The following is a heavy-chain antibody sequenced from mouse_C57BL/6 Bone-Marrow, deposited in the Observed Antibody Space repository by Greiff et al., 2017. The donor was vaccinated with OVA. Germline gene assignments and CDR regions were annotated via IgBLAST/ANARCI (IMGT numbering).Heavy chain of an antibody. CDR2: IDPSDSYT. Sequence: QVQLQQPGAELVMPGASVKLSCKASGYTFTSYWMHWVKQRPGQGLEWIGEIDPSDSYTNYNQKFKGKSTLTVDKSSSTAYMQLSSLTSEDSAVYYCARRASGGGNAMDYWGQGTSVTVSS. CDR1: GYTFTSYW. J-gene: IGHJ4*01. CDR3: ARRASGGGNAMDY. D-gene: IGHD6-1*01. V-gene: IGHV1-69*01.